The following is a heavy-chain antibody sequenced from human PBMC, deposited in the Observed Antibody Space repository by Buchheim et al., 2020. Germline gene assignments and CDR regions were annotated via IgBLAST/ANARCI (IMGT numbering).Heavy chain of an antibody. Sequence: QLQLQESGPGLVKPSETLSLTCTVSGGSISSSSYYWGWIRQPPGKGLEWIGSIYYSGRTYYNPSLKSRVTISVDTSKNQFSLKLSSVTAADTAVYYCARHKGIAARRSAVFDYWGQGTL. J-gene: IGHJ4*02. V-gene: IGHV4-39*01. CDR3: ARHKGIAARRSAVFDY. D-gene: IGHD6-6*01. CDR1: GGSISSSSYY. CDR2: IYYSGRT.